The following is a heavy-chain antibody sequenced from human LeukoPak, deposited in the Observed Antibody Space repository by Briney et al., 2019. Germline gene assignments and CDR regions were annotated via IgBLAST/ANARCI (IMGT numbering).Heavy chain of an antibody. CDR3: ARREDYYYYYGMDV. V-gene: IGHV4-4*02. J-gene: IGHJ6*02. D-gene: IGHD1-26*01. CDR1: GFTFSSYW. Sequence: TGGSLRLSCAASGFTFSSYWMSWVRQPPGKGLEWIGEIYHSGSTNYNPSLKSRVTISVDKSKNQFSLKLSSVTAADTAVYYCARREDYYYYYGMDVWGQGTTVTVSS. CDR2: IYHSGST.